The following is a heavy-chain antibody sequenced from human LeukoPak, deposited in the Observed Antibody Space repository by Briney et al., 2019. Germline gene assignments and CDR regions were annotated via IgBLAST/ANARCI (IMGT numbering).Heavy chain of an antibody. J-gene: IGHJ3*02. V-gene: IGHV1-2*02. CDR3: ATEGRAAAGPYSAFDI. D-gene: IGHD6-13*01. CDR1: GYTFTGYH. Sequence: ASVKVSCKASGYTFTGYHMHWVRQAPGQGLEWMGWINPNSGGTKYTQTFQGRVTMTRDTSISTAYMELSNLRSDDTAVYYCATEGRAAAGPYSAFDIWGQGTMVTVSS. CDR2: INPNSGGT.